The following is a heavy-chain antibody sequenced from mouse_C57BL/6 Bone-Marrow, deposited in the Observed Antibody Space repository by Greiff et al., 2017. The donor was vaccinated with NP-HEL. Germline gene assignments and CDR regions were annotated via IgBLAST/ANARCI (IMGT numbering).Heavy chain of an antibody. CDR1: GYTFTSYW. D-gene: IGHD2-1*01. J-gene: IGHJ1*03. CDR2: IYPGSGST. V-gene: IGHV1-55*01. CDR3: ATLYGNLSYWYFDV. Sequence: VQLQQPGAELVKPGASVKMSCKASGYTFTSYWITWVKQRPGQGLEWIGDIYPGSGSTNYNEKFKSKATLTVDTSSSTAYMQLSSLTSEDSAVYYCATLYGNLSYWYFDVWGTGTTVTVSS.